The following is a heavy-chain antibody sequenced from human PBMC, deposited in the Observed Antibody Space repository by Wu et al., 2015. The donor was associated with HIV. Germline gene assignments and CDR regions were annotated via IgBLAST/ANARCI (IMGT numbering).Heavy chain of an antibody. Sequence: QVQLVQSGAEVKKPGASVKVSCKASGYTFTGYYMHWVRQAPGQGLEWMGWINPNSGGTNYAQKFQGRVTMTRDTSISTAYMELSRLRSDDTAVYYCARDSHPVPERCSSDLLHGRRGDKGTTVTVSS. CDR2: INPNSGGT. CDR1: GYTFTGYY. V-gene: IGHV1-2*02. D-gene: IGHD2-2*01. J-gene: IGHJ6*04. CDR3: ARDSHPVPERCSSDLLHGRR.